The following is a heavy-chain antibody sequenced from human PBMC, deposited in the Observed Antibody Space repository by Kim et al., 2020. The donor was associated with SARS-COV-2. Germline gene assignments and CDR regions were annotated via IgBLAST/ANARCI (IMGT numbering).Heavy chain of an antibody. CDR1: GGSFSGYY. Sequence: SETLSLTCAVYGGSFSGYYWSWIRQPPGKGLEWIGEINHSGSTNYNPSLKSRVTISVDTSKNQFSLKLSSVTAADTAVYYCARGLIIKGYDVWGQGTLVTVSS. J-gene: IGHJ4*02. CDR2: INHSGST. D-gene: IGHD3-10*01. CDR3: ARGLIIKGYDV. V-gene: IGHV4-34*01.